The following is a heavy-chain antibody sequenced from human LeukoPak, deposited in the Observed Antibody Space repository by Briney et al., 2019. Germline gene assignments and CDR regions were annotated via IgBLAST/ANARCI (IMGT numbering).Heavy chain of an antibody. CDR2: TYYRSKWYN. D-gene: IGHD4-23*01. V-gene: IGHV6-1*01. J-gene: IGHJ6*02. CDR3: ARVGGMFRYGMDV. CDR1: GASVSSNSAA. Sequence: PPLSLPSAISGASVSSNSAAWNWIRQSPSRGLEWLGRTYYRSKWYNEYAESVKSRVIINPDTSKNQFSLQLNSVTPEDTAVYYCARVGGMFRYGMDVWGQGTTVTVSS.